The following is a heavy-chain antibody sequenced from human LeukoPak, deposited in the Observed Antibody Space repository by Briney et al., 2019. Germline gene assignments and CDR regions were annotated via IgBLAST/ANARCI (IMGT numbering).Heavy chain of an antibody. CDR2: IYYSGST. CDR1: GGSISSYY. V-gene: IGHV4-59*01. D-gene: IGHD3-22*01. J-gene: IGHJ4*02. Sequence: PSETLSLTCSVSGGSISSYYWSWIRQPPGKGLEWIGYIYYSGSTNYNPSLKSRVTISADTSKNQFSLKLSSVTAADTAVYYCARAPWYDSSGLDYWGQGTLVTVSS. CDR3: ARAPWYDSSGLDY.